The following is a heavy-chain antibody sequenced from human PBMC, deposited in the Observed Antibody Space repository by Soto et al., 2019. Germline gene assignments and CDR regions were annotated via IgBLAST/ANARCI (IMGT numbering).Heavy chain of an antibody. D-gene: IGHD6-13*01. V-gene: IGHV3-23*01. Sequence: EVQLLESGGGLVQPGGSLRLSCAASGFTFSSYAMNWVRQAPGKGLEWVSVISGSDGSTYYADSVKGRFTISRANSTNTLNLQMNTLRAEDTAVYYFARRSSSSYFDYWGQGTLVTVSS. CDR1: GFTFSSYA. CDR2: ISGSDGST. J-gene: IGHJ4*02. CDR3: ARRSSSSYFDY.